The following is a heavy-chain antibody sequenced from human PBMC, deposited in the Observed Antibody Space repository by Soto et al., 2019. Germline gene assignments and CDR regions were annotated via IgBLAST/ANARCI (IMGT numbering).Heavy chain of an antibody. CDR3: AKWIGPCSSNSCTWSRHGMDV. J-gene: IGHJ6*02. CDR2: ISYDGSNK. CDR1: WFSLSDYL. V-gene: IGHV3-30*18. Sequence: PGGSVRLSCEASWFSLSDYLMGCVRQAPWQGPEWVGVISYDGSNKYYADSVKGRFTIYRDNSKNTLYLQLNSLRAEDTAVYYCAKWIGPCSSNSCTWSRHGMDVWGQGTTVTVSS. D-gene: IGHD2-2*01.